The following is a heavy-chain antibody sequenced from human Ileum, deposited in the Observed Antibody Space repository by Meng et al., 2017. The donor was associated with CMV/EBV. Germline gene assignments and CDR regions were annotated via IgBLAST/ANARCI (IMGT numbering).Heavy chain of an antibody. J-gene: IGHJ4*02. CDR3: ARRERISSGLEY. V-gene: IGHV1-2*02. D-gene: IGHD6-6*01. CDR1: GYRLTGNY. Sequence: QLKLGQAVSEGKRLGVSVKADCKGYGYRLTGNYIYWVRQDPGEGLEWMGWMDVHTGGTNYIQKFQGRVNMTGDTSIRTAYMELSGLRFDETAVYYCARRERISSGLEYWGQGTLVTVSS. CDR2: MDVHTGGT.